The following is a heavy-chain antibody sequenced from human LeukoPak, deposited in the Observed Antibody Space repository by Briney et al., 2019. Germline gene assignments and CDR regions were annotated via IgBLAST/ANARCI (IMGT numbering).Heavy chain of an antibody. D-gene: IGHD3-9*01. Sequence: ASVKVSCKASGYTFTSYGISWVRQAPGQGLEWMGWISAYNRNTNYAQKLQGRVTMTTDTSTSTAYMELRSRRSDDTAVYYCARDGHKYSSSSTIGFDPWGQGTLVTVSS. CDR3: ARDGHKYSSSSTIGFDP. V-gene: IGHV1-18*01. CDR2: ISAYNRNT. CDR1: GYTFTSYG. J-gene: IGHJ5*02.